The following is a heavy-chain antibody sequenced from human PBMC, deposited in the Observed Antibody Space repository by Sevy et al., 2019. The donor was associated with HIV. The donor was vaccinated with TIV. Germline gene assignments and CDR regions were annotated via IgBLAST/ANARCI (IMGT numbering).Heavy chain of an antibody. V-gene: IGHV3-48*01. CDR3: ARTGPPGYYYDTSGSDH. Sequence: GGSLRLSCAASGFTFSSYSMNWVRQAPGKGLEWVSYISSSSSTIYYADSVKGRFTISRDNAKNSLYLQMNSLRAEDTAVYYCARTGPPGYYYDTSGSDHWGQGTLVTVSS. D-gene: IGHD3-22*01. CDR1: GFTFSSYS. J-gene: IGHJ4*02. CDR2: ISSSSSTI.